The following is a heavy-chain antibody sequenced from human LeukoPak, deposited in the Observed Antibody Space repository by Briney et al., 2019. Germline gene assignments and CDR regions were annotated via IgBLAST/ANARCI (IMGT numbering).Heavy chain of an antibody. Sequence: GGSLRLSCAASGFTFSSYAMSWVRQAPGKGLEWVSAISGSGGGTYYADSMRGRVTISRDNFKNTLYLQMNSLRAEDTAVYYCARDSSGYAEFDYWGQGTLVTVSS. V-gene: IGHV3-23*01. D-gene: IGHD3-22*01. CDR2: ISGSGGGT. CDR3: ARDSSGYAEFDY. J-gene: IGHJ4*02. CDR1: GFTFSSYA.